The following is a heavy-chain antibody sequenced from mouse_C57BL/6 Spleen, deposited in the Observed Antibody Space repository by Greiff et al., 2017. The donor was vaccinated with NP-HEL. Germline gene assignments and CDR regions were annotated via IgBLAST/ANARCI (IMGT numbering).Heavy chain of an antibody. V-gene: IGHV1-55*01. CDR1: VYTFTSYW. D-gene: IGHD1-1*01. Sequence: QVQLQQPGAELVKPGASVKMSCKASVYTFTSYWITWVKQRPGQGLEWIGDIYPGSGSTNYNEKFKSKATLTVDTSSSTAYMQLSSLTSDDSAVYYCARSSYYGSSYYFDYWGQGTTLTVSS. J-gene: IGHJ2*01. CDR2: IYPGSGST. CDR3: ARSSYYGSSYYFDY.